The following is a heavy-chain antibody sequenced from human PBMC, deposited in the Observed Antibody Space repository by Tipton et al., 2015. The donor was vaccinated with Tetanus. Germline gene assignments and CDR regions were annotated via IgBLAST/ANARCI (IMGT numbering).Heavy chain of an antibody. Sequence: QLVQSGPEVKRPGSSVKVSCKASGGTYTTHGVTWVRQAPGQTLEWMGGIIPKFDTTKYAQKFEGRLTITADESATTAYMELRRLIFEDTAIYYCLRRIVGAVPKGYNWFDPWGQGTLVTVSS. CDR2: IIPKFDTT. V-gene: IGHV1-69*01. CDR3: LRRIVGAVPKGYNWFDP. J-gene: IGHJ5*02. D-gene: IGHD1-26*01. CDR1: GGTYTTHG.